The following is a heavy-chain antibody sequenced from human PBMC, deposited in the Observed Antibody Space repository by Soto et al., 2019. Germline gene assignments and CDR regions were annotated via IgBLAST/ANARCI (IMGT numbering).Heavy chain of an antibody. CDR1: GFTFNTYP. V-gene: IGHV3-23*01. CDR2: ISSTAGRTS. J-gene: IGHJ6*02. CDR3: AKGVLSFHYGKEV. Sequence: EVQLLQSGGGVVPPGGSLRLACATSGFTFNTYPMTWVRQAPGKGLEWVSSISSTAGRTSSYADSVKGRFAISRDFSDNTVYLQMNNLRVDDTAVYFCAKGVLSFHYGKEVWGQGTTVTVSS. D-gene: IGHD3-10*01.